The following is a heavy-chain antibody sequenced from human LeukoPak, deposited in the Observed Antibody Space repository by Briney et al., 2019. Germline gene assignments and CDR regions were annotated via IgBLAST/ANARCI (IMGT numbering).Heavy chain of an antibody. CDR1: GFTSSSYW. CDR3: SRTTYYPDF. V-gene: IGHV3-74*01. CDR2: ITGDGSST. Sequence: GGSLRLSCVASGFTSSSYWMHWVRQAPGKGLEWVSRITGDGSSTIYADSVKGRFTISRDNAKNTLYLQMRSLRAEDTAVYYCSRTTYYPDFWGRGTLVTVSS. J-gene: IGHJ4*02. D-gene: IGHD3-16*01.